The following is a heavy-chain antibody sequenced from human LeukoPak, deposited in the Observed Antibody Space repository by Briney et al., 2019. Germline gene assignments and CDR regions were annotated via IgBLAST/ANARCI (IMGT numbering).Heavy chain of an antibody. Sequence: SQTLSLTCVVSGDSVSSKNGAWNWIRQSPSRGLEWLGRTYYRSKWYNDYAESMEGRMTISQDTSKNQYSLHLNSVTPDDTAVHYFARDFGTTGWHTFDYWGQGTLVTVSS. CDR3: ARDFGTTGWHTFDY. J-gene: IGHJ4*02. CDR2: TYYRSKWYN. CDR1: GDSVSSKNGA. D-gene: IGHD6-19*01. V-gene: IGHV6-1*01.